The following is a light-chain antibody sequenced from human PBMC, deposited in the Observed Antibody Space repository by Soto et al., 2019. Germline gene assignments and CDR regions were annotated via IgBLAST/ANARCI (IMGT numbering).Light chain of an antibody. CDR3: QLYGSSHMFS. V-gene: IGKV3-20*01. CDR1: QSISSSY. CDR2: AAS. Sequence: EIVLTQSPGTLSLSPGEGATLSCRASQSISSSYLAWYQQKPGQAPRLLIYAASSRATSIPDRFSGSGSGKDCTLTISRLEPEDFAVYYCQLYGSSHMFSFGQGTKLEIK. J-gene: IGKJ2*01.